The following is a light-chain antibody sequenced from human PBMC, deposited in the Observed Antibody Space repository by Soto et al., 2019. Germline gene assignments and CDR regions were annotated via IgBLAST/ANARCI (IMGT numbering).Light chain of an antibody. CDR2: EVS. V-gene: IGLV2-18*02. J-gene: IGLJ1*01. Sequence: QSVLTQPPSVSGSPGQSVALSCTGNSSEVGSYNRVSWYQQPPGTAPKVMIYEVSNRPSGVPDRFSGSKSGNTASLTISGLQAEDEADYYCSSYTSSNTYVFGTGTKVTVL. CDR1: SSEVGSYNR. CDR3: SSYTSSNTYV.